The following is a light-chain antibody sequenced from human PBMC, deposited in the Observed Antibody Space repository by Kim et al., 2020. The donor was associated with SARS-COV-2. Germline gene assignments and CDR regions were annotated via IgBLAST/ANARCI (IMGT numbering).Light chain of an antibody. CDR2: VAS. J-gene: IGKJ1*01. CDR3: LQHNDYPRT. CDR1: HSISHY. V-gene: IGKV1-17*03. Sequence: YVEDRDTITCRASHSISHYLDWFQQKPGKVPQRLIYVASTLQNGVPSRFSGSGSGTELSLSISSLHPEDFATYCCLQHNDYPRTFFQGTTVDIK.